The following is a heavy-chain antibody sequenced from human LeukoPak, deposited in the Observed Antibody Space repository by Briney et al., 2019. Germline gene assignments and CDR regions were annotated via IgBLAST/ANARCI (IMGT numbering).Heavy chain of an antibody. Sequence: EASVKVSCKASGYTFTSYDINWVRQATGQGLEWMGCMNANSGDTGYAQNFQGRVTMTRNTSISTAYMELSSLRSEDTAIYYCARGGTYLPFGYWGQGTLVTVSS. J-gene: IGHJ4*02. CDR2: MNANSGDT. D-gene: IGHD3-3*01. CDR3: ARGGTYLPFGY. CDR1: GYTFTSYD. V-gene: IGHV1-8*01.